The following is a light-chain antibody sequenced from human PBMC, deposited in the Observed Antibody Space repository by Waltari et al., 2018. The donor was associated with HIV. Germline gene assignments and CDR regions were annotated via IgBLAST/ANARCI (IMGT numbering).Light chain of an antibody. CDR3: GTWDTSLTAGV. J-gene: IGLJ3*02. CDR2: DNH. CDR1: SSNIGNNY. V-gene: IGLV1-51*01. Sequence: QSELTQPPSVSAAPGQKVTISCSGSSSNIGNNYVSWFQQLPGTAPKLLIYDNHKRPSGIPDRFSASRSGTSATLAVTGLQIGDEADYYCGTWDTSLTAGVFGGGTKLTVL.